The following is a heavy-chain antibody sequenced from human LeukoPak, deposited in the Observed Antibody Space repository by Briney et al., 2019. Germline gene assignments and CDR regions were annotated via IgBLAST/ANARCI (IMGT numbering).Heavy chain of an antibody. CDR3: ARVAAIVVVPAAEGYGMDV. CDR2: INPNGGST. V-gene: IGHV1-46*01. J-gene: IGHJ6*02. CDR1: GYTFTSYY. D-gene: IGHD2-2*01. Sequence: VASVKVSCKASGYTFTSYYMHWVRQAPGQGLEWMGIINPNGGSTSYAQKFQGRVTITRGTSTSTVYMELSSLRSEDTAVYYCARVAAIVVVPAAEGYGMDVWGQGTTVTVSS.